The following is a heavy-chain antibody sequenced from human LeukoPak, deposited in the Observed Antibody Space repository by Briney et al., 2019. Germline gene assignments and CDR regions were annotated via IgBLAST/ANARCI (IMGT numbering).Heavy chain of an antibody. CDR3: ARDNREFDP. V-gene: IGHV1-8*01. CDR2: MNPNSGNT. Sequence: ASVNVSCKASGYTFGSYDINWVRQATGQGLEWMGWMNPNSGNTGYAQKFQGRVTMTRNTAISTAYMELRSLRSDDTAVYYCARDNREFDPWGQGTLVTVS. CDR1: GYTFGSYD. D-gene: IGHD1-1*01. J-gene: IGHJ5*02.